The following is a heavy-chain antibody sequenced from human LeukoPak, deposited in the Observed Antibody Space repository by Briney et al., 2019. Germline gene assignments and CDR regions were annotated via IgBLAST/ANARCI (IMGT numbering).Heavy chain of an antibody. D-gene: IGHD3-22*01. Sequence: GGSLRLSCAASGFTFSSYSMNWVRQAPGKGLDWVSYISSSSSTIYYADSVKGRFTISRDNAKNSLYLQMNSLRAEDTAVYYCARVPPGTMIVHFFDYWGQGTLVTVSS. J-gene: IGHJ4*02. CDR2: ISSSSSTI. CDR3: ARVPPGTMIVHFFDY. CDR1: GFTFSSYS. V-gene: IGHV3-48*01.